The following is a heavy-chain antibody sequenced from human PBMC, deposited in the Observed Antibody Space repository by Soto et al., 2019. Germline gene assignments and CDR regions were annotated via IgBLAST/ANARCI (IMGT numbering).Heavy chain of an antibody. V-gene: IGHV3-23*01. CDR2: ISGSGGST. D-gene: IGHD3-16*01. CDR1: GFTFSSYA. J-gene: IGHJ4*02. CDR3: AKDEAYVLWIDY. Sequence: EVQLLESGGGLVQPGGSLRLSCTASGFTFSSYAMSWVRQAPGKGLEWVSAISGSGGSTYYADSVKGRFTISRDNSKNTLYLQMNSLRAEDTAVYYCAKDEAYVLWIDYWGQGTLVTVSS.